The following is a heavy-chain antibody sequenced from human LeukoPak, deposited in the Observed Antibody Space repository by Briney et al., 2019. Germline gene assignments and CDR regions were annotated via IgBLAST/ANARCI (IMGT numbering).Heavy chain of an antibody. J-gene: IGHJ3*02. Sequence: PGRSLRLSCAASGFTFSSNAIHWVRQAPGKGLEWVAEISYDGGNTYYADSVKGRFTISRDNSKNTLYLQMNSLRAEDTAVYYCARRGRGSIDAFDIWGQGTMVTVSS. CDR3: ARRGRGSIDAFDI. V-gene: IGHV3-30-3*01. CDR1: GFTFSSNA. CDR2: ISYDGGNT. D-gene: IGHD2-2*01.